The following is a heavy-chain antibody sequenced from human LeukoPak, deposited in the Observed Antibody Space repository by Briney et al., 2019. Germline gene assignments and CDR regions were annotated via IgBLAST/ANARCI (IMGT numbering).Heavy chain of an antibody. CDR2: IYSSGST. D-gene: IGHD3-9*01. J-gene: IGHJ4*02. Sequence: PSETLSLTCTVSGGSISSYYWSWIRQPAGKGLEWIGRIYSSGSTNYSPSLKSRVTISVDTSKNQFSLKLSSVTAADTAVYYCARALFDYSENEWGQGALVTVSS. CDR1: GGSISSYY. CDR3: ARALFDYSENE. V-gene: IGHV4-4*07.